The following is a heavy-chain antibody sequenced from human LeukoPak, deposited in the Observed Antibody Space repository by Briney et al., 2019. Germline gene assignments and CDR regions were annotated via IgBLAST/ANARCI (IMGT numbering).Heavy chain of an antibody. CDR2: ISWNSGSI. D-gene: IGHD3-10*01. J-gene: IGHJ4*02. CDR3: AREKITMVRGVIGPNDY. Sequence: GGSLRLSCAASGFTFDDYAMHWVRQAPGKGLEWVSGISWNSGSIGYADSVKGRFTISRDNSKNTLYLQMNSLRAEDTAVYYCAREKITMVRGVIGPNDYWGQGTLVTVSS. CDR1: GFTFDDYA. V-gene: IGHV3-9*01.